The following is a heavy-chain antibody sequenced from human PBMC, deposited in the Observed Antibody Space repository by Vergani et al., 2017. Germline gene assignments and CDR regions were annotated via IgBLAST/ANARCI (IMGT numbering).Heavy chain of an antibody. D-gene: IGHD2-15*01. Sequence: QVQLQESGPGLVKPSQTLSLTCTVSGGSINSHNYYWSWIRQPAGKGLEWIGRIHTSGRTNYNPSLKSRVTMSEDTSKNQFSLNLTAVNAADTAVYFCARGNCLGGSCYKPLFDYWVQGILATVSS. CDR2: IHTSGRT. CDR1: GGSINSHNYY. V-gene: IGHV4-61*02. J-gene: IGHJ4*02. CDR3: ARGNCLGGSCYKPLFDY.